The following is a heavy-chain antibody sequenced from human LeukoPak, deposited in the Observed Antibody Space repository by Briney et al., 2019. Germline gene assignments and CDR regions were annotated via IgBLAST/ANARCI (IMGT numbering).Heavy chain of an antibody. Sequence: PGGSLRLSCATSGFTFRTYGMHWVRQAPGKGLEWVAVIRYDGSKTNYADSVKGRFTISRDYSKNTLSLQMSSLRAEDTAVYYCVRDIGTSGQYAFDYWGQGTLVTVSS. D-gene: IGHD1-1*01. J-gene: IGHJ4*02. CDR2: IRYDGSKT. V-gene: IGHV3-33*01. CDR3: VRDIGTSGQYAFDY. CDR1: GFTFRTYG.